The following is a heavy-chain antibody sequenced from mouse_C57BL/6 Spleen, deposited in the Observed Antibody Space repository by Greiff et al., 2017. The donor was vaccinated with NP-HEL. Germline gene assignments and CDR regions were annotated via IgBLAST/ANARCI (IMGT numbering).Heavy chain of an antibody. CDR1: GYSFTSYY. V-gene: IGHV1-66*01. J-gene: IGHJ2*01. CDR2: IYPGSGNT. Sequence: VMLVESGPELVKPGASVKISCKASGYSFTSYYIHWVKQRPGQGLEWIGWIYPGSGNTKYNEKFKGKATLTADTSSSTAYMQLSSLTSEDSAVYYCARPLHYYGSSYDFDYWGQGTTLTVSS. D-gene: IGHD1-1*01. CDR3: ARPLHYYGSSYDFDY.